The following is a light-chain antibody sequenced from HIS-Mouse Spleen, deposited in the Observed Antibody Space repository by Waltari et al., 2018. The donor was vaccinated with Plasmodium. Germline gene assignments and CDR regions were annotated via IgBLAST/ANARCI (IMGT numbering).Light chain of an antibody. CDR1: SSHVGGYIY. CDR2: DVS. Sequence: QSALTQPRSVSGSPGQSVTLSCTGPSSHVGGYIYVSWYQQHPGKAPKLMIYDVSKRPSGVPDRFSCSKSGNTASLTISGLQAEDEADYYCCSYAGSYTYVFGTGTKVTVL. V-gene: IGLV2-11*01. J-gene: IGLJ1*01. CDR3: CSYAGSYTYV.